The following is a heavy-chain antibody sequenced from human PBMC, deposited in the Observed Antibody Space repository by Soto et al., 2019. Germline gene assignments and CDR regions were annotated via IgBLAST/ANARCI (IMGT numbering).Heavy chain of an antibody. CDR2: IYYSGST. CDR3: ASQISLHDLFDP. CDR1: GGSISSYY. V-gene: IGHV4-59*08. Sequence: SETLSLTCTVSGGSISSYYWSWIRQPPGKGLEWIGYIYYSGSTNYNPSLKSRVTISVDTSKNQFSLKLSSVTAADTAVYYCASQISLHDLFDPWGQGTLVTVSS. J-gene: IGHJ5*02.